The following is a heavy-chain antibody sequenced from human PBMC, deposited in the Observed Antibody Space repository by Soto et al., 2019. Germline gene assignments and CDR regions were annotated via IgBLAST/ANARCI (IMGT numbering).Heavy chain of an antibody. V-gene: IGHV4-30-4*01. CDR3: ATQLLPIGRGCSSGTCYSDY. CDR1: GGSISSDDYY. Sequence: QVQLLESGPGLVQPAQTLSLTCTVSGGSISSDDYYWNWIRQSPGKGLEWIGFIYCSGRTNYHPSLKSRVTISLDTSENQFTLRLSSVTAEDTAVYYCATQLLPIGRGCSSGTCYSDYWGQGTLVTVSS. D-gene: IGHD2-15*01. CDR2: IYCSGRT. J-gene: IGHJ4*02.